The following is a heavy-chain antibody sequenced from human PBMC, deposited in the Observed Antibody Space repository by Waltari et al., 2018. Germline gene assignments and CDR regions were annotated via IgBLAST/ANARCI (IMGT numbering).Heavy chain of an antibody. CDR2: INPSGGGI. D-gene: IGHD6-19*01. J-gene: IGHJ4*02. Sequence: QVQLVQSGAEVKKPGASVTVSCKASGYTFTDYYMHWVRQAPGQGLEWMGWINPSGGGINYAQRFQGRVNLTRDTSISTAYMELSRLTSDDTAVYYCARAIAVGGTDYWGQGTPVTVSS. CDR1: GYTFTDYY. V-gene: IGHV1-2*02. CDR3: ARAIAVGGTDY.